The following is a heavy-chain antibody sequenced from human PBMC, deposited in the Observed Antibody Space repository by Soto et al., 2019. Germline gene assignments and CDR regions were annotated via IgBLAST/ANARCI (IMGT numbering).Heavy chain of an antibody. D-gene: IGHD3-22*01. V-gene: IGHV4-30-2*01. Sequence: SETLSLTCAVSGGSISSGGYSWSWIRQPPGKGLEWIGYIYHSGSTYYNPSLKSRVTISVDRSKNQFSLKLSSVTAADTAVYYCARGWDYYDSSGYYLQGGNWFDPWGQGTLVTVSS. J-gene: IGHJ5*02. CDR3: ARGWDYYDSSGYYLQGGNWFDP. CDR1: GGSISSGGYS. CDR2: IYHSGST.